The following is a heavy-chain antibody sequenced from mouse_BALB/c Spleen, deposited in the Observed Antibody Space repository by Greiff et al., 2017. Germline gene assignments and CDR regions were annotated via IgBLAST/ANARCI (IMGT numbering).Heavy chain of an antibody. CDR3: ARVDRDYGSSYVFAY. J-gene: IGHJ3*01. CDR1: GFTFSSYA. V-gene: IGHV5-9-4*01. Sequence: EVMLVESGGGLVKPGGSLKLSCAASGFTFSSYAMSWVRQSPEKRLEWVAEISSGGSYTYYPDTVTGRFTISRDNAKNTLYLEMSSLRSEDTAMYYCARVDRDYGSSYVFAYWGQGTLVTVSA. CDR2: ISSGGSYT. D-gene: IGHD1-1*01.